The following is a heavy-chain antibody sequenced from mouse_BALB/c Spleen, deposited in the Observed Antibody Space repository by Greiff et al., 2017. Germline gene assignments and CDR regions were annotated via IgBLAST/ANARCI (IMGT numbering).Heavy chain of an antibody. V-gene: IGHV5-6-5*01. J-gene: IGHJ3*01. CDR2: ISSGGST. CDR3: ARRAPDGVYSGRFAY. CDR1: GFTFSSYA. Sequence: EVQRVESGGGLVKPGGSLKLSCAASGFTFSSYAMSWVRQTPEKRLEWVASISSGGSTYYPDSVKGRFTISRDNARNILYLQMSSLRSEDTAMYYCARRAPDGVYSGRFAYWGQGTLGTVSA. D-gene: IGHD2-13*01.